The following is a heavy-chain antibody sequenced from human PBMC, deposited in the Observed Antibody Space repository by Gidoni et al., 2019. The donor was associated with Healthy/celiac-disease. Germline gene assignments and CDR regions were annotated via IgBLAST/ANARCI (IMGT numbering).Heavy chain of an antibody. V-gene: IGHV3-73*01. Sequence: EVQLVESGGGLVQPGGSLKLSCAASGCTFRGSAMHWVRQASGKGLEWVGRIRSKANSYATAYAASVKGRFTISRDDSKNTAYLQMNSLKTEDTAVYYCIRAVTTPVPFGYWGQGTLVTVSS. J-gene: IGHJ4*02. CDR1: GCTFRGSA. CDR2: IRSKANSYAT. CDR3: IRAVTTPVPFGY. D-gene: IGHD4-17*01.